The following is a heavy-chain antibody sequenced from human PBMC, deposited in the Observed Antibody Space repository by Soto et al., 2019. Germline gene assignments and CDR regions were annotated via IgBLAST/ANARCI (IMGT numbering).Heavy chain of an antibody. J-gene: IGHJ3*02. CDR1: GFTFSSYG. V-gene: IGHV3-33*01. Sequence: QVQLVESGGGVVQPGRSLRLSCAASGFTFSSYGMHWVRQAPGKGLEWVAVIWYDGSNKYYADSVKGRFTISRDNSKNTLYLRMNSLRAEDTAVYYCARAPYAIGAFDIWGQGTMVTVSS. CDR3: ARAPYAIGAFDI. CDR2: IWYDGSNK.